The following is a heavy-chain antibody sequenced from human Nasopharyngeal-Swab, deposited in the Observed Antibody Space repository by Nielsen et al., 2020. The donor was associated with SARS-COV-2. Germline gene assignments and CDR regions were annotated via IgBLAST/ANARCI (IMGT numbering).Heavy chain of an antibody. CDR1: GYTFTGYY. J-gene: IGHJ4*02. CDR3: ARPRRGYSYGYFDY. CDR2: INPNSGGT. Sequence: ASSKVSCKASGYTFTGYYMHWVRQAPGQGLEWMGRINPNSGGTNYAQKFQGRVTMTRDTSISTAYMELSRLRSDDTAVYYCARPRRGYSYGYFDYWGQGTLVTVSS. V-gene: IGHV1-2*06. D-gene: IGHD5-18*01.